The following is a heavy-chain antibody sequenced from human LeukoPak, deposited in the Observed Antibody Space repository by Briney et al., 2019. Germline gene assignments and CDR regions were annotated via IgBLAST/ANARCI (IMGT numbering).Heavy chain of an antibody. CDR1: GFSLFSYS. J-gene: IGHJ4*02. V-gene: IGHV3-21*01. CDR2: ISGNTSYI. Sequence: PGGSLRLSCVGSGFSLFSYSINWVRQAPGKGLEWVSSISGNTSYIYHADSVKGRFTISRDNAENSLYLQMNSLRAEDTAVYYCARLVAVISTVTFFDYWGQGTLVTVSS. D-gene: IGHD4-17*01. CDR3: ARLVAVISTVTFFDY.